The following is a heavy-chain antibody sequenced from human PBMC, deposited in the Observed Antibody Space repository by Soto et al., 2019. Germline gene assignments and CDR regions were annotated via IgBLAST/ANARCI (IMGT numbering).Heavy chain of an antibody. Sequence: ASVKVFCKASGGTFSSYAISWVRQAPGQGLEWMGGIIPIFGTANYAQKFQGRVTITADESTSTAYMELSSLRSEDTAVYYCARVEYDSSGYNNWFDPWGQGTLVTVSS. CDR3: ARVEYDSSGYNNWFDP. CDR2: IIPIFGTA. V-gene: IGHV1-69*13. J-gene: IGHJ5*02. D-gene: IGHD3-22*01. CDR1: GGTFSSYA.